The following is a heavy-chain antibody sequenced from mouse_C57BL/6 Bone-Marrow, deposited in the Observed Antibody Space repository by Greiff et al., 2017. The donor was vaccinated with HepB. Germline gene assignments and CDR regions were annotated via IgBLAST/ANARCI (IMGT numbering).Heavy chain of an antibody. CDR2: IYPGSGNT. D-gene: IGHD2-5*01. CDR1: GYTFTDYY. CDR3: ARVYYSTYYAMDY. V-gene: IGHV1-76*01. J-gene: IGHJ4*01. Sequence: QVQLQQSGAELVRPGASVKLSCKASGYTFTDYYINWVKQRPGQGLEWIARIYPGSGNTYYNEKFKGKATLTAEKSSSTAYMQLSSLTSEDSAVYFCARVYYSTYYAMDYWGQGTSVTVSS.